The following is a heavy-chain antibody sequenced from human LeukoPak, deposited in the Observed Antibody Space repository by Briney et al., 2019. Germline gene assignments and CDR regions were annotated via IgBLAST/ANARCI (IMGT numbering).Heavy chain of an antibody. J-gene: IGHJ3*02. CDR1: GFTFSSYS. CDR2: ISSSSSYI. V-gene: IGHV3-21*01. D-gene: IGHD6-13*01. CDR3: ARVWLAAALLDAFDI. Sequence: GGSLRRSCAASGFTFSSYSMNWVRQAPGKGLEWVSSISSSSSYIYYADSVKGRFTISRDNAKNSLYLQMNSLRAEDTAVYYCARVWLAAALLDAFDIWGQGTMVTVSS.